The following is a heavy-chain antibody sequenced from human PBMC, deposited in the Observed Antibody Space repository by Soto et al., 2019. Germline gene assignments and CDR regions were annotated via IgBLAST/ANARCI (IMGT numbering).Heavy chain of an antibody. CDR1: GYTFTGYY. CDR2: INPNSGGT. D-gene: IGHD3-9*01. CDR3: LVRYFGGAEYYFDY. Sequence: QVQLVQSGAEVKKPGASVKVSCKASGYTFTGYYMHWVRQAPGQGLEWMGWINPNSGGTNYAQKFQGWVTMTRDTSISTAYMELSRLRSDDTAVYYCLVRYFGGAEYYFDYWGQGTLVTVSS. V-gene: IGHV1-2*04. J-gene: IGHJ4*02.